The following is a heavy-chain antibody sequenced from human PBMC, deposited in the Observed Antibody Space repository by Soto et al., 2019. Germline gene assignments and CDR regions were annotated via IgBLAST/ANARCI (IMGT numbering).Heavy chain of an antibody. CDR3: ARQATYSSSWYDY. V-gene: IGHV4-59*01. Sequence: KASETLSLTCTVSGGSISSYYWSWIRQPPGKGLEWIGYIYYSGSTNYNPSLKSRVTISVDTSKNQFSLKLSSVTAADTAVYYCARQATYSSSWYDYWGQGTLVTVSS. CDR2: IYYSGST. J-gene: IGHJ4*02. D-gene: IGHD6-13*01. CDR1: GGSISSYY.